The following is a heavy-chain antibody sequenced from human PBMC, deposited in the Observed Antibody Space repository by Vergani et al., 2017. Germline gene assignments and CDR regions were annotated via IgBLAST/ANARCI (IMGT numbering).Heavy chain of an antibody. D-gene: IGHD3-22*01. CDR2: IHTSGST. CDR3: ARVRRDDSSGYYYYYGMDV. J-gene: IGHJ6*02. V-gene: IGHV4-61*02. CDR1: GGSINSHNYY. Sequence: QVQLQESGPGLVKPSQTLSLTCTVSGGSINSHNYYWSWIRQPAGKGLEWIGRIHTSGSTNYNPSLKSRVTMSEDTSKNQFSLILTSVTAADTAVYFCARVRRDDSSGYYYYYGMDVWGQGTTVTVSS.